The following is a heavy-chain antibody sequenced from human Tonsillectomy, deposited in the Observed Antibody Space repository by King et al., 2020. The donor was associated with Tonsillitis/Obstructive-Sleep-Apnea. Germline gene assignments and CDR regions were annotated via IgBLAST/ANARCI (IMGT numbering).Heavy chain of an antibody. V-gene: IGHV3-15*01. CDR2: IKSKTDGGTT. CDR3: TTDSGTYDFWSGHYDLDYMDV. J-gene: IGHJ6*03. CDR1: GFTFSNAW. Sequence: VQLVESGGGLVKPGGSLRLSCAASGFTFSNAWMSWVRQAPGKGLEWVGRIKSKTDGGTTDYAAPVKGRFTISRDDSKNTLYLQMNSLKTEDTAVYYCTTDSGTYDFWSGHYDLDYMDVWGKGTTVTVSS. D-gene: IGHD3-3*01.